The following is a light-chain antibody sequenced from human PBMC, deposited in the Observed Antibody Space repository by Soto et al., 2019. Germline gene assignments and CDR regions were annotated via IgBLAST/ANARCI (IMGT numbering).Light chain of an antibody. J-gene: IGLJ2*01. CDR3: SSYAGSNNFEV. CDR2: EVS. V-gene: IGLV2-8*01. Sequence: QSVLTQPPSAPGSPGQSVTISCTGTSSDVGGYNYVSWYQQHPGKAPKLMIYEVSKRPSGVPDRFSGSKSGNTASLTVSGLQAEDEADYYCSSYAGSNNFEVFGGGTKLTVL. CDR1: SSDVGGYNY.